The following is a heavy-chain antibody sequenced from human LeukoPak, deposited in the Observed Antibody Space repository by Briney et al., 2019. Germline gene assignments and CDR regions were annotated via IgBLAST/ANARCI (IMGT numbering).Heavy chain of an antibody. CDR1: GFTFSNYW. Sequence: GGSLRLSCVASGFTFSNYWMSWVRQAPGKGLEWVANIKKDGSEKYYMDSVKGRFTISRDNAKNSLYLQMNSLRTEDTAVYYCARDQSNYFDYWGQGTLVTVSS. J-gene: IGHJ4*02. CDR2: IKKDGSEK. V-gene: IGHV3-7*01. CDR3: ARDQSNYFDY.